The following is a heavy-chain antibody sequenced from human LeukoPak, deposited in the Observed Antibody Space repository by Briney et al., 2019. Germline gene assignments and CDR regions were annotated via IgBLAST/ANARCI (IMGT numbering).Heavy chain of an antibody. CDR3: ARDRVYSEYGMDV. D-gene: IGHD5/OR15-5a*01. J-gene: IGHJ6*02. Sequence: PGRLLRLSCVAYGFTVGRNYMSWVRQAPGEGLEWVAVIQRGGSIYYAAFVKGRFIISRDNSKNTLYLQMNSLRAEDTAIYYCARDRVYSEYGMDVWGQGTTVTVSS. CDR2: IQRGGSI. V-gene: IGHV3-53*01. CDR1: GFTVGRNY.